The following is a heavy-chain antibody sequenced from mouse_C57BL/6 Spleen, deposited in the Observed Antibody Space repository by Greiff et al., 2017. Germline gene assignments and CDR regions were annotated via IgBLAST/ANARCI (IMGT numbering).Heavy chain of an antibody. Sequence: QVQLQQSGPELVKPGASVTISCKASGYSFTSYYIHWVKQRPGQGLEWIGWIYPGSGNTKYNEKFKGKATLTAATSSSTPYMQLSSLTSADAAVYYCASNWEDYFDYWGQGTTLTVSS. CDR3: ASNWEDYFDY. CDR2: IYPGSGNT. V-gene: IGHV1-66*01. D-gene: IGHD4-1*01. CDR1: GYSFTSYY. J-gene: IGHJ2*01.